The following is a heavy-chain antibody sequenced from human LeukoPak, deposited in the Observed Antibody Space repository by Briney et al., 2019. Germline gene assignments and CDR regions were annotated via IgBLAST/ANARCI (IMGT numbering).Heavy chain of an antibody. CDR1: GFSFSSFA. CDR2: IRSNGATA. CDR3: ARGQEFDDGVFDS. J-gene: IGHJ4*02. Sequence: GSLRLSCAASGFSFSSFAMTWVRQAPGKGLEWVSTIRSNGATAYNADSVKGRFTISRDNSKNTVYLQMNSLRVEDTAIYYCARGQEFDDGVFDSWGQGTLVTVSS. V-gene: IGHV3-23*01. D-gene: IGHD1-1*01.